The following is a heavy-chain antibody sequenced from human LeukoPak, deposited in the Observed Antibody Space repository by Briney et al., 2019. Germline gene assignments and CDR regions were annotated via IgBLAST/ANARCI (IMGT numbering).Heavy chain of an antibody. CDR1: GFTFSDHY. Sequence: PGGSLRLSCAASGFTFSDHYMDWVRQAPGKGLEWVGRTRNKANSYTTEYAASVKGRFTISRDDSKNSLYLQMNSLKTEDTAVYYCARGYCSSTSCYSVGYYYYYMDVWGKGTTVTVSS. CDR3: ARGYCSSTSCYSVGYYYYYMDV. D-gene: IGHD2-2*02. V-gene: IGHV3-72*01. CDR2: TRNKANSYTT. J-gene: IGHJ6*03.